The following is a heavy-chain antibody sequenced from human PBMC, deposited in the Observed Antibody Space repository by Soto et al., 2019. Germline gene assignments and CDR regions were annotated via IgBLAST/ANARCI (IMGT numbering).Heavy chain of an antibody. D-gene: IGHD3-16*02. V-gene: IGHV3-23*01. CDR3: ARDYDYVWGSFRPCYFDY. CDR1: GFTFSSYA. CDR2: VTGSGGST. J-gene: IGHJ4*02. Sequence: PGGSLRLSCAASGFTFSSYAMSWVRQAPGKGLEWVSTVTGSGGSTYYADSVKGRFTIARDNSKNTLFLQMNSLRAEDTAVYYCARDYDYVWGSFRPCYFDYWGQGT.